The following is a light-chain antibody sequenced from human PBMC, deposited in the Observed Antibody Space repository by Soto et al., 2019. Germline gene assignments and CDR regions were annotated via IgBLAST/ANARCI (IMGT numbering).Light chain of an antibody. CDR1: QSVSSSY. CDR3: QQFNNYPIT. Sequence: EIVLTQSPGTLSLSPGERATLSCRASQSVSSSYLAWYQQKPGQAPRLLIYGASSRATGIPDRFSGSGSGTDFTLTISSLQPDDFATYYCQQFNNYPITFGQGTRREIK. V-gene: IGKV3-20*01. J-gene: IGKJ5*01. CDR2: GAS.